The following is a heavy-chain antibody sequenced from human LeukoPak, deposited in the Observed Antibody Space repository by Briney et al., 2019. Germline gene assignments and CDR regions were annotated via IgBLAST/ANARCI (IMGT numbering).Heavy chain of an antibody. CDR1: GGSISSYY. J-gene: IGHJ4*02. Sequence: PSETLSLTCTVAGGSISSYYWSWIRQPPGKGLGWIGYIYYSGSTNYNPSLKSRVTISVDTSKNQFSLKLSSVTAADTAVYYCARARTYSSSWYFDYWGQGTLVTVSS. CDR3: ARARTYSSSWYFDY. D-gene: IGHD6-13*01. V-gene: IGHV4-59*08. CDR2: IYYSGST.